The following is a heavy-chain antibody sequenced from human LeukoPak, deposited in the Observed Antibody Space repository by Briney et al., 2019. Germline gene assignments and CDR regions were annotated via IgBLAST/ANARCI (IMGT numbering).Heavy chain of an antibody. CDR3: ARYSTYYLRYGYFDS. CDR1: GFIFGDYA. Sequence: PGGSLRLSCTASGFIFGDYAMNWFRQAPGKGLEWVSSINDVSSHIYYADSVKGRFTISRNNANNSVSLQMNNLSAEDTAVYYCARYSTYYLRYGYFDSWGQGILVTVSS. D-gene: IGHD3-22*01. CDR2: INDVSSHI. V-gene: IGHV3-21*06. J-gene: IGHJ4*02.